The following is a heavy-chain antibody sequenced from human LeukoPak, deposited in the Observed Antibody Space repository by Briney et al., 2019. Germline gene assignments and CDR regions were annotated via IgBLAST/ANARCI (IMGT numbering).Heavy chain of an antibody. D-gene: IGHD6-19*01. J-gene: IGHJ4*02. CDR3: ARARPRSVAGGDYFDY. CDR1: GGSISSYY. Sequence: PSETLSLTCTVSGGSISSYYWSWIRQPPGKGLEWIGYIYYSGSTNYNPSLKSRVTISIDTSKNQFSLKLSSVTAADTAVYYCARARPRSVAGGDYFDYWGQGTLVTVSS. CDR2: IYYSGST. V-gene: IGHV4-59*01.